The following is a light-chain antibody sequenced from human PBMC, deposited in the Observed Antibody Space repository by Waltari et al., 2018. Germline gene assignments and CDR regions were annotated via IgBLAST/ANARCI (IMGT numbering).Light chain of an antibody. Sequence: EIVLTQSPGTLSLSPGERATLSCRASQSISRYLAWYQQKPGQAPRLLIYAASSRATGIPGRFSGSGSGTDLSLTISRLEPEDFAVYYCQNHERLPAMFGQGTKVEIK. CDR3: QNHERLPAM. CDR1: QSISRY. J-gene: IGKJ1*01. CDR2: AAS. V-gene: IGKV3-20*01.